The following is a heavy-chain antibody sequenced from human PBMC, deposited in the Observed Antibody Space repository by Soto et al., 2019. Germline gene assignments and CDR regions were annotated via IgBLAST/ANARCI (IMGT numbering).Heavy chain of an antibody. D-gene: IGHD4-17*01. V-gene: IGHV1-69*01. J-gene: IGHJ4*02. CDR2: FIPIFVSA. CDR3: AIDVSSDTTGFLGYDL. CDR1: GGTVRSYA. Sequence: QLHLVQSGAEVKKAGSSVKVSCKASGGTVRSYAITWVRQAPGKGLEWMGVFIPIFVSAHYAPKFQGRITITADESTSTAYMELSLLTSEDTAIYYCAIDVSSDTTGFLGYDLWGQGTQVTFSS.